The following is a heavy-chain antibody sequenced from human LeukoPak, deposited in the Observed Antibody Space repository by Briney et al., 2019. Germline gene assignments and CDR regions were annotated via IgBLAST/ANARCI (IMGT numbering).Heavy chain of an antibody. J-gene: IGHJ4*02. CDR2: ISWNSGSI. V-gene: IGHV3-9*01. D-gene: IGHD3-10*02. Sequence: GGSLRLSCAASGFTFDDYAMHWVRQAPGKGLEWVSGISWNSGSIGYADSVKGRFTISRDNAKNSLYLQMNSLRAEDTALYYCAKDISPVTMYYFDYWGQGTLVTVSS. CDR1: GFTFDDYA. CDR3: AKDISPVTMYYFDY.